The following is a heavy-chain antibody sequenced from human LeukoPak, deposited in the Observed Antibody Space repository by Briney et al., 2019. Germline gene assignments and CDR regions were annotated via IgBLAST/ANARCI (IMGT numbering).Heavy chain of an antibody. CDR3: ARGDFRLEMSTSIAFDI. CDR2: ISYHGSNI. D-gene: IGHD5-24*01. J-gene: IGHJ3*02. V-gene: IGHV3-30*01. Sequence: QPGGSLRLSCAASGFTFSSYASHWVRQAPGKGLEWVSVISYHGSNIFYADSVKGRFTISRDNSKNTLYLQMNSLRADDTAVYYCARGDFRLEMSTSIAFDIWGQGTMVTVSS. CDR1: GFTFSSYA.